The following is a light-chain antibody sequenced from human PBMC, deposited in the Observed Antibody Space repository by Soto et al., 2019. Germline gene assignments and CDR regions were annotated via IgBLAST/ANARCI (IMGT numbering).Light chain of an antibody. J-gene: IGKJ4*01. CDR1: QGVSRK. CDR2: GAS. CDR3: QQYHTWPIT. V-gene: IGKV3-15*01. Sequence: TQSPATLSVAPGERVTSSCRASQGVSRKLAWYQHKPGQAPRLLISGASTGATGIPARFSGSGSGTEFTLTISSLQSEDCAIYYCQQYHTWPITFGGGTKVEIK.